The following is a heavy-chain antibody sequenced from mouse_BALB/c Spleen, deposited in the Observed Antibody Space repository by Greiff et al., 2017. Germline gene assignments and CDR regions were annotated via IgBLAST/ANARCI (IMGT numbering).Heavy chain of an antibody. V-gene: IGHV3-2*02. J-gene: IGHJ2*01. CDR3: ARLITTVVANYFDY. D-gene: IGHD1-1*01. CDR2: ISYSGST. Sequence: VQLKESGPGLVKPSQSLSLTCTVTGYSITSDYAWNWIRQFPGNKLEWMGYISYSGSTSYNPSLKSRISITRDTSKNQFFLQLNSVTTEDTATYYCARLITTVVANYFDYWGQGTTLTVSS. CDR1: GYSITSDYA.